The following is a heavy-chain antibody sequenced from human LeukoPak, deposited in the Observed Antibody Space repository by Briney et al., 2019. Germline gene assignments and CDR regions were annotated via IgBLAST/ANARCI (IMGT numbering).Heavy chain of an antibody. CDR1: GGSISSSSYY. CDR3: ARYSGTHSRNFDC. V-gene: IGHV4-39*07. Sequence: SETLSLTCTVSGGSISSSSYYWGWIRQPPGKGLEWIGSIYYSGSTTYNPSLKSRVTISVDTSKNQFSLRLSSVTAADTAVYYCARYSGTHSRNFDCWGQGTLVTVSS. D-gene: IGHD1-26*01. CDR2: IYYSGST. J-gene: IGHJ4*02.